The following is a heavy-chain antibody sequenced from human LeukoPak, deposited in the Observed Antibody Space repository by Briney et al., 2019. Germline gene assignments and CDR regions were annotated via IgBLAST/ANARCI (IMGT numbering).Heavy chain of an antibody. D-gene: IGHD6-19*01. V-gene: IGHV4-34*01. CDR1: GGSFSGYY. CDR3: ARTGYSSGWYGGYFQH. J-gene: IGHJ1*01. Sequence: SETLSLTCAVYGGSFSGYYWSWIRQPPGKGLEWIGEINHSGSTNYNPSLKGRVTISVDTSKNQFSLKLSSVTAADTAVYYCARTGYSSGWYGGYFQHWGQGTLVTVSS. CDR2: INHSGST.